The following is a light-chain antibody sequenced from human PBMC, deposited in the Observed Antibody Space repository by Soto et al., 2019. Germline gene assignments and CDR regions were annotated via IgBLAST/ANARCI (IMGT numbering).Light chain of an antibody. Sequence: EIVLTQSPATLSLSPGERATLSCRASQSISSYLAWYQQKPGQAPRLLIYDASNRATGIPARFSGSGSGTDFTLPISSLEPEDCAVYYCQQRSNWPPLTFGQGTRLEIK. J-gene: IGKJ5*01. CDR1: QSISSY. CDR2: DAS. CDR3: QQRSNWPPLT. V-gene: IGKV3-11*01.